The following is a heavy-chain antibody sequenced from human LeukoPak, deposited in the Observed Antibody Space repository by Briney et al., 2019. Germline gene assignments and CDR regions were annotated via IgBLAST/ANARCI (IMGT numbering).Heavy chain of an antibody. J-gene: IGHJ4*02. CDR2: IGPHSTFT. CDR1: GFTFTDHY. V-gene: IGHV1-2*02. CDR3: VREGEGTRSKDFDY. D-gene: IGHD2-21*01. Sequence: GASVKVSCKSSGFTFTDHYIHWVRQGPGQGLEWMGYIGPHSTFTSSPQEFQGRVTMTRDASMSTAYMELTRLTSDDTAVYYCVREGEGTRSKDFDYWGQGTLVTVSS.